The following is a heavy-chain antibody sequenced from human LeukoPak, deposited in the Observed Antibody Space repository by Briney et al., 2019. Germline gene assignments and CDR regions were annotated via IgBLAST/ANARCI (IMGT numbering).Heavy chain of an antibody. Sequence: GGSPRLSCAASGFTFSSYAMSWVRQAPGKGLEWVSAISGSGGSTYYADSVKGRFTISRDNSKNTLYLQMNSLRAEDTAVYYCAKETIVVVHEENWFDPWGQGTLVTVSS. D-gene: IGHD3-22*01. J-gene: IGHJ5*02. CDR3: AKETIVVVHEENWFDP. CDR2: ISGSGGST. CDR1: GFTFSSYA. V-gene: IGHV3-23*01.